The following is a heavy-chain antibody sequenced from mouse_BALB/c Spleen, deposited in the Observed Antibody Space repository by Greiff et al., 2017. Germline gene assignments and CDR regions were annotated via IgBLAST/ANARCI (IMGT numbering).Heavy chain of an antibody. V-gene: IGHV3-2*02. CDR1: GYSITSDYA. Sequence: EVQLVESGPGLVKPSQSLSLTCTVTGYSITSDYAWNWIRQFPGNKLEWMGYISYSGSTSYNPSLKSRISITRDTSKNQFFLQLNSVTTEDTATYYCARLGRGYAMDYWGQGTSVTVSS. CDR2: ISYSGST. J-gene: IGHJ4*01. CDR3: ARLGRGYAMDY.